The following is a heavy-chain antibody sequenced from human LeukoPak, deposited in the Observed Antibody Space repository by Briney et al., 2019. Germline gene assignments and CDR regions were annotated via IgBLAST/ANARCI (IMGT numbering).Heavy chain of an antibody. Sequence: PSETLSLTCTVSGGSISSYYWSWIRQPAGKGLEWIGRIYTSGSTNYNPFLKSRVTMSVDTSKNQFSLKLSSVTAAAPAVYSLARLVYDNGDYGFDYGGQETLVPVSS. J-gene: IGHJ4*02. V-gene: IGHV4-4*07. D-gene: IGHD4-17*01. CDR1: GGSISSYY. CDR3: ARLVYDNGDYGFDY. CDR2: IYTSGST.